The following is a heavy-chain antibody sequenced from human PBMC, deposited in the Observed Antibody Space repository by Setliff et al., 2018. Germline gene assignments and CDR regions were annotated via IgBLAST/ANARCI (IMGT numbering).Heavy chain of an antibody. D-gene: IGHD2-2*02. Sequence: PSETLSLTCTVSGASISSHYWSWIRQPPGKGLEWIGSMYYTGSTNYNPSLKSRVTISVETSKKQFSLRLNSVTAADTAVYYCARGFCSNTSCYRPDIDYYYYYMDVWGKGATVTVSS. V-gene: IGHV4-59*11. J-gene: IGHJ6*03. CDR3: ARGFCSNTSCYRPDIDYYYYYMDV. CDR1: GASISSHY. CDR2: MYYTGST.